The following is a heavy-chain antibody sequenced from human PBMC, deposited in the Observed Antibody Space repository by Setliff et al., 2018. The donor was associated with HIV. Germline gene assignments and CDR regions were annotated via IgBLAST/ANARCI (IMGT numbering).Heavy chain of an antibody. CDR3: ARDRSYYPNYFDY. Sequence: ASVKVSCKTSGDAFNSNAISWVRQAPGQGLEWMGGILGIFGTTDYAQKFQGTVTITTDESTRTSYMELSSLRSEDTAVYYCARDRSYYPNYFDYWGQGTPVTGAS. V-gene: IGHV1-69*05. CDR2: ILGIFGTT. D-gene: IGHD1-26*01. CDR1: GDAFNSNA. J-gene: IGHJ4*02.